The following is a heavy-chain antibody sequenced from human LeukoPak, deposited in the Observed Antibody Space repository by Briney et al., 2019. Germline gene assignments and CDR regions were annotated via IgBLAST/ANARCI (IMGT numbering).Heavy chain of an antibody. CDR1: GFTFSNYA. CDR3: AKQRLRTSSAIEFDY. Sequence: GGSLRLSCAASGFTFSNYAMSWVRQTPGKGLEWVSGINGGGGTTYYSDSVKGRFTISRDNSKNTLYLQMDSLRDEDTAIYYCAKQRLRTSSAIEFDYWGRGTLVTVSS. CDR2: INGGGGTT. V-gene: IGHV3-23*01. D-gene: IGHD6-25*01. J-gene: IGHJ4*02.